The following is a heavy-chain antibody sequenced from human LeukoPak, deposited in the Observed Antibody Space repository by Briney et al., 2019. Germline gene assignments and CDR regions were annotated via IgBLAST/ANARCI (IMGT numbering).Heavy chain of an antibody. CDR3: AKDRSDYVWGSYHSTPFDI. D-gene: IGHD3-16*02. J-gene: IGHJ3*02. Sequence: GGSLRLSCAASGFTFSSYAMSWVRQAPGKGLEWVSAISGSGGSTYYADSVKGRFTISRDNSKNTLYLQMNSLRAEDTAVYYCAKDRSDYVWGSYHSTPFDIWGQGTMVTVSS. CDR2: ISGSGGST. V-gene: IGHV3-23*01. CDR1: GFTFSSYA.